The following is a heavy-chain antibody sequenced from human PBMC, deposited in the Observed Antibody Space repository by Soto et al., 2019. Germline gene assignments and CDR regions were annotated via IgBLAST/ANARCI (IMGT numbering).Heavy chain of an antibody. CDR3: TREDY. CDR2: INAGNGNT. J-gene: IGHJ4*02. V-gene: IGHV1-3*01. CDR1: GYTFTSYY. Sequence: ASVKVSCKASGYTFTSYYMHWVRQAPGQGLEWMGWINAGNGNTQYSQKFQGRVTITRDTSASTAYMELNSLQSEDTAVYYCTREDYWGRGTLVTVSS.